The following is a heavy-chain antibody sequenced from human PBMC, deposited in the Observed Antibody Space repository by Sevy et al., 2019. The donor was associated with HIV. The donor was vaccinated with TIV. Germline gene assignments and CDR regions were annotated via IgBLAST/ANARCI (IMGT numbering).Heavy chain of an antibody. V-gene: IGHV3-30*03. CDR2: ISYDGSSE. CDR1: AFTFNAHA. CDR3: ARDAGYSTVWYPDY. Sequence: GGSLRLSCAASAFTFNAHAMHWVRQAPGKGLEWVAVISYDGSSEYYADSVKGRFTISRDNSKNTLYLQMHGLRPDDTAVYYCARDAGYSTVWYPDYWGQGTLVTVSS. J-gene: IGHJ4*02. D-gene: IGHD6-19*01.